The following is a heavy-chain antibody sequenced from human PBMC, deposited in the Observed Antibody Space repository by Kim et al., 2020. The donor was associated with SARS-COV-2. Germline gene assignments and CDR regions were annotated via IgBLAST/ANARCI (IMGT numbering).Heavy chain of an antibody. CDR1: GFTFSSYG. D-gene: IGHD3-16*01. V-gene: IGHV3-33*01. CDR2: IWYDGSNK. CDR3: AREGDGGYFFDY. Sequence: GGSLRLSCAASGFTFSSYGMHWVRQAPGKGLEWVAVIWYDGSNKYYADSVKGRFTISRDNSKNTLYLQMNSLRAEDTAVYYCAREGDGGYFFDYRGQGTLVTVSS. J-gene: IGHJ4*02.